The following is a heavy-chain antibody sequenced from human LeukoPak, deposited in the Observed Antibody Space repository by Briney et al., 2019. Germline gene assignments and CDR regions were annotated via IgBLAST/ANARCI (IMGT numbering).Heavy chain of an antibody. D-gene: IGHD5-12*01. V-gene: IGHV3-15*01. Sequence: GGSLRLSCAGSGFTFSSNAMSWVRQAPGKGLEWVGRIKSKTDGGTTDYAAPVKGRFTISRDDSKNTLYLQMNSLKTEDTAVYYCTTVVAMVYWDWGQGTLVTVSS. CDR1: GFTFSSNA. J-gene: IGHJ4*02. CDR2: IKSKTDGGTT. CDR3: TTVVAMVYWD.